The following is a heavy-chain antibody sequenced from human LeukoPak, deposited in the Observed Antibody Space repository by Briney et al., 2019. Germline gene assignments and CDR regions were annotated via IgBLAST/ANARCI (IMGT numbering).Heavy chain of an antibody. Sequence: PSETLSLTCTISGGSILSSYWSCIHQPAVNGLEWFGRTYTSGRTNYNPSLKRRVTMSVDTSKTQPSLKLSSVTAADTAVYYCARVYSSSWYYFDYWGQGTLVTVSS. V-gene: IGHV4-4*07. CDR2: TYTSGRT. D-gene: IGHD6-13*01. CDR3: ARVYSSSWYYFDY. CDR1: GGSILSSY. J-gene: IGHJ4*02.